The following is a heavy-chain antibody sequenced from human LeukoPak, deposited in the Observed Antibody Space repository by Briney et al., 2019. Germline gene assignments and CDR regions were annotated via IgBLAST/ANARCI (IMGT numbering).Heavy chain of an antibody. J-gene: IGHJ3*02. D-gene: IGHD6-13*01. CDR3: ARYHSGIAAAGPGPGAFDI. V-gene: IGHV1-69*13. CDR2: IIPIFGTA. CDR1: GGTFSSYA. Sequence: ASVKVSCKASGGTFSSYAISWVRQAPGQGLEWMGRIIPIFGTANYAQKFQGRVTITADESTSTAYMELSSLRSEDTAVYYCARYHSGIAAAGPGPGAFDIWGQGTMVTVSS.